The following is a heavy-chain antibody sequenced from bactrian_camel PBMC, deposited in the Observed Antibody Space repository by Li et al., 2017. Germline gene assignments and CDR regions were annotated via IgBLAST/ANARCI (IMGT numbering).Heavy chain of an antibody. J-gene: IGHJ4*01. CDR1: RYTYGRKC. CDR2: IRSDGET. Sequence: HVQLVESGGGSAQAGGSLRLSCAASRYTYGRKCVAWFRQIPGQEREGVAAIRSDGETRYADSVKGRFTISKDNSKKTVYLQMSSLKTEDTAMYYCVLDPGASHCNGGAWTAQTLGIFWGQGTQVTVS. V-gene: IGHV3S53*01. CDR3: VLDPGASHCNGGAWTAQTLGIF. D-gene: IGHD1*01.